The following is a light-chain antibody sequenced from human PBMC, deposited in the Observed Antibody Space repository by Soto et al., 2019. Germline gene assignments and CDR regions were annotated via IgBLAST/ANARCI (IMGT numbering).Light chain of an antibody. CDR2: GTS. V-gene: IGKV3-20*01. CDR3: QQYGNSPIT. J-gene: IGKJ5*01. Sequence: EIVLTQSPGILSLSPGERVTLSYRASQTLSDNYFAWYQQKPGQAPRLPIYGTSSRATGIPDRFSGSGSGTDFTLTISRLEPEDFAVYYCQQYGNSPITFGQGTRL. CDR1: QTLSDNY.